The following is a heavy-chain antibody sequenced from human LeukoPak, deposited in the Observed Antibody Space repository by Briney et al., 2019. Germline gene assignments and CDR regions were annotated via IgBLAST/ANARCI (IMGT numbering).Heavy chain of an antibody. J-gene: IGHJ4*02. CDR3: AKAHYYDSSGDY. D-gene: IGHD3-22*01. Sequence: GGSLRLSCAASGFTFSSYGMSWVRQAPGKGLEWVSAISGSGGSTYYADSVKGRFTISRDNSKNTLYLQMNSLRAEDTAVYYCAKAHYYDSSGDYWGQGTLVTVSS. CDR2: ISGSGGST. CDR1: GFTFSSYG. V-gene: IGHV3-23*01.